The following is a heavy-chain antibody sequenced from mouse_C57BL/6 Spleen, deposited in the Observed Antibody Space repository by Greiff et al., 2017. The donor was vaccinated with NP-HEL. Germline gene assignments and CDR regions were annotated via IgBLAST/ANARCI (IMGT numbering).Heavy chain of an antibody. CDR3: ARLGQAMDY. J-gene: IGHJ4*01. Sequence: QVQLQQSGAELAKPGASVKLSCKASGYTFTSYWMDWVKQRPGQGLEWIGNIYPSDSETHYNQKFKDKATLTVDKSSSTAYRQLSSLTSEDSAVYYCARLGQAMDYWGQGTSVTVSS. D-gene: IGHD3-3*01. V-gene: IGHV1-61*01. CDR2: IYPSDSET. CDR1: GYTFTSYW.